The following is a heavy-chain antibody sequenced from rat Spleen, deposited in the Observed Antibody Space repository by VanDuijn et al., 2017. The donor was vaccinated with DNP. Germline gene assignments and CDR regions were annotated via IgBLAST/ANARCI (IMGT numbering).Heavy chain of an antibody. D-gene: IGHD1-4*01. J-gene: IGHJ2*01. V-gene: IGHV5-20*01. CDR3: ARQGGYDYFDY. CDR2: ISYDGGST. Sequence: EAQLIESGGGLVQPGRSLKLSCAASGFTFSNYYMAWVRQAPTKGLEWVASISYDGGSTYYRDSVKGRFTISRDNAKSTLYLQMESLRSEDTATFYCARQGGYDYFDYWGQGVMVTVSS. CDR1: GFTFSNYY.